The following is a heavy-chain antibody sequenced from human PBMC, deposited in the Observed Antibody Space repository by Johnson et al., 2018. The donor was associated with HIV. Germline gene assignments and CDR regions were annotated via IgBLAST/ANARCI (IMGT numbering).Heavy chain of an antibody. CDR3: AIIPPGGAGKGADAFDI. CDR2: IWYDGSNK. D-gene: IGHD1-26*01. CDR1: GFTFSSNA. Sequence: QVQLVESGGGVVQPGRSLRLSCAASGFTFSSNAMHWVRQAPGKGLERVAVIWYDGSNKYYADSVKGRFTISRDNSKNTLYLQMNSLRAEDTAVYYCAIIPPGGAGKGADAFDIWGQGTMVTVSS. V-gene: IGHV3-30*04. J-gene: IGHJ3*02.